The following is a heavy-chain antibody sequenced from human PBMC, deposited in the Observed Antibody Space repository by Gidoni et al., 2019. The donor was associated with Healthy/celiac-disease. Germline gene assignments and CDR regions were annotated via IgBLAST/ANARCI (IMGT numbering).Heavy chain of an antibody. Sequence: QVQLVECGGGWVKPGGSLILSRSAPGCPWRDYHMRWSRQAPGKGLEWVSYISSSGSTIYYADSVKGRFTISRDNAKNSLYLQMNSLRAEDTAVYYCARDAGSSSSGLWWYFDLWGRGTLVTVSS. CDR1: GCPWRDYH. J-gene: IGHJ2*01. V-gene: IGHV3-11*01. CDR2: ISSSGSTI. CDR3: ARDAGSSSSGLWWYFDL. D-gene: IGHD6-6*01.